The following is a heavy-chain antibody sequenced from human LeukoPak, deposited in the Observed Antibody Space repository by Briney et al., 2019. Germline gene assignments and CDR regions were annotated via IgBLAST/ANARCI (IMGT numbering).Heavy chain of an antibody. CDR2: LSYDRTER. J-gene: IGHJ5*02. CDR3: ARRKRGPDSPFDT. D-gene: IGHD2-21*01. CDR1: GFTFSSCG. V-gene: IGHV3-30*03. Sequence: PGGSLRLSCAASGFTFSSCGMHWVRQAPGKGLEWVGVLSYDRTERHYADSVKGRFSISRDNTRNTLNLQMNSLRGEDTAVYYCARRKRGPDSPFDTWGQGTLVTVSS.